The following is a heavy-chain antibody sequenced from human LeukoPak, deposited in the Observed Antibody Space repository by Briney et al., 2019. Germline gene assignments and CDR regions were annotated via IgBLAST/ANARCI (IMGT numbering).Heavy chain of an antibody. D-gene: IGHD3-10*01. J-gene: IGHJ5*02. V-gene: IGHV4-59*01. CDR3: AGAQINWFDP. CDR1: GGSISSYY. Sequence: SETLSLTCTVSGGSISSYYWSWIRQPPGKGLEWIGYIYYIGSTNYNPSLKGRVTFSLNTSKNQFSLKLSSVTAADTAVYYCAGAQINWFDPWGQGTLVTVSS. CDR2: IYYIGST.